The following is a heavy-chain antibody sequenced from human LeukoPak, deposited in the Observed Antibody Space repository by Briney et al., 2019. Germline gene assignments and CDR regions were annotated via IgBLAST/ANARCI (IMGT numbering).Heavy chain of an antibody. CDR3: AKGVDTAMVNFDY. D-gene: IGHD5-18*01. CDR2: ISWNSGSI. Sequence: PGRSLRLSCAASGFTFDDYAMHWVRQAPGKGLEWVSGISWNSGSIGYADSVKGRFTISRDNAKNSLYLQMNSLRAEDTALYYCAKGVDTAMVNFDYWGQGTLVTVSS. CDR1: GFTFDDYA. J-gene: IGHJ4*02. V-gene: IGHV3-9*01.